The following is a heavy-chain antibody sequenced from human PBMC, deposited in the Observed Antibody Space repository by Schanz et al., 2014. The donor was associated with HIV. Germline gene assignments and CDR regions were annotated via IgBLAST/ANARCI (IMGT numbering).Heavy chain of an antibody. V-gene: IGHV3-7*01. D-gene: IGHD1-26*01. CDR2: IKQDESEK. CDR1: GFTFSSHG. Sequence: VQLVESGGGVVQPGRSLRLSCAASGFTFSSHGMHWVRQAPGKGLEWVANIKQDESEKYYVDSVKGRFTISRDNAKKSLYLRMNSLRAEDTAVYYCASTRERYSGATSGFDYWGQGTLVTVST. J-gene: IGHJ4*02. CDR3: ASTRERYSGATSGFDY.